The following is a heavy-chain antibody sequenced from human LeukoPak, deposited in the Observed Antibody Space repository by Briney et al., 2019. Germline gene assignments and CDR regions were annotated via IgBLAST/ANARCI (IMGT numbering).Heavy chain of an antibody. CDR3: AKDFVPRGGSYFPGFDY. Sequence: GGSLRLSCAASGFTFSSSAMNWVRQALGKGLEWVSTISNSGDRTYYADSVKGRFTISRDNSKNTLYLQMNSLRTEDTAVYYCAKDFVPRGGSYFPGFDYWGQGTLVIVSS. J-gene: IGHJ4*02. V-gene: IGHV3-23*01. CDR2: ISNSGDRT. CDR1: GFTFSSSA. D-gene: IGHD1-26*01.